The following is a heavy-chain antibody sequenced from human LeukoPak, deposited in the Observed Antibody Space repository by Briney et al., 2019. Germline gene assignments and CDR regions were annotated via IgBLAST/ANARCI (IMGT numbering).Heavy chain of an antibody. V-gene: IGHV1-24*01. CDR1: GYTLTELS. CDR3: ATLPVCSSTSCYTDDY. CDR2: FDPEDGET. J-gene: IGHJ4*02. Sequence: ASVKVSCKVPGYTLTELSMHWVRQAPGKGHEWMGGFDPEDGETIYAQKFQGRVTMTEDTSTDTAYMELSSLRSEDTAVYYCATLPVCSSTSCYTDDYWGQGTLVTVSS. D-gene: IGHD2-2*02.